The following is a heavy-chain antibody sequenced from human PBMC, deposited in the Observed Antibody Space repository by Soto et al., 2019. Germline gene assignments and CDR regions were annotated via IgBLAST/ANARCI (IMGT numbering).Heavy chain of an antibody. V-gene: IGHV3-30*18. CDR1: GFTFSSYG. CDR2: ISYDGSNN. CDR3: ANDRAYSSKWPSGPFNH. D-gene: IGHD6-13*01. Sequence: QVQLVESGGGVVQPGRSLRLSCVASGFTFSSYGLHWVRQAPGKGLEWVAVISYDGSNNYYADSVKGRFTISRDNSKNTLYLQMKSLKAEDTAVYYCANDRAYSSKWPSGPFNHWAEGTLIRVSS. J-gene: IGHJ4*02.